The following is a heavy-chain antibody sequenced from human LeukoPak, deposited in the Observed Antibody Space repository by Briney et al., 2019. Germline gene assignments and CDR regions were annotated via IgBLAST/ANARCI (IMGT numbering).Heavy chain of an antibody. CDR3: VRDRGDGYNQIDY. Sequence: GGSLRLFCAASGFTFSSYGLHWVRQAPGKGLECVAVISKDGSNEYYADPGKGRFTISRDNSKNTLYLQMNSLRTEDTAVYYCVRDRGDGYNQIDYWGQGTLVTVSS. J-gene: IGHJ4*02. D-gene: IGHD5-24*01. V-gene: IGHV3-30*04. CDR1: GFTFSSYG. CDR2: ISKDGSNE.